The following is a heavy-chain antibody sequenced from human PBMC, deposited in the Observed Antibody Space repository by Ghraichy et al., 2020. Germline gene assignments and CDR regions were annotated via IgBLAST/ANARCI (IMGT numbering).Heavy chain of an antibody. D-gene: IGHD6-25*01. V-gene: IGHV4-59*08. Sequence: GSLSLTCTVSGGSISSDRWSWIRQPPGNGLEWIGEIRDSGYTRYNPSLESRVTMSLDAAKNQVSLKMTSVTAADTAVYFCARRLPSSGLRDVWGHGTTVTVSS. CDR2: IRDSGYT. J-gene: IGHJ6*02. CDR3: ARRLPSSGLRDV. CDR1: GGSISSDR.